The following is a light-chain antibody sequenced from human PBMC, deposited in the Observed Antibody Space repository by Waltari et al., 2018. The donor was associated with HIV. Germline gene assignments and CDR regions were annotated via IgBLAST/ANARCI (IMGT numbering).Light chain of an antibody. J-gene: IGKJ1*01. CDR1: DNVNTR. CDR2: DAS. CDR3: QRCDSPWT. V-gene: IGKV1-5*01. Sequence: MQMTQAASTVTASIGAGVTITCRATDNVNTRLAWYQQKPGKAPNLLIYDASTLEIGVPSRLSGSGSGTEFTLTIVSLQPDDFATYYCQRCDSPWTFGQGTRVEI.